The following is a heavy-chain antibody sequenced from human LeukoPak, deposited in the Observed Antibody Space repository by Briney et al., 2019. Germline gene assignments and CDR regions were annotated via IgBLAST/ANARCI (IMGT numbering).Heavy chain of an antibody. D-gene: IGHD6-19*01. V-gene: IGHV3-21*01. J-gene: IGHJ4*02. CDR2: ISSSNTYI. CDR1: GFTFSSYS. Sequence: GGSLRLSCAASGFTFSSYSMTWVRQAPGKGLEWVSSISSSNTYIYYADSVKGRFSISRDNAKNSLYLQMNSLRVEDTAVYYCASLDHTGWIFDYWGQGTLVTVSS. CDR3: ASLDHTGWIFDY.